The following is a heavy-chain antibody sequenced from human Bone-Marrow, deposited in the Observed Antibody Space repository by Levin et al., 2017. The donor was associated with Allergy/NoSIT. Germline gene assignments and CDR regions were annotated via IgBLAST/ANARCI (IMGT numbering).Heavy chain of an antibody. J-gene: IGHJ4*02. Sequence: SQTLSLTCTVSGGPIRNYYWSWIRQPPGKGLEWIGYIYYSGSTNYNPSLKSRVTISVDTSKNQFSLKLNSVTAADTAVYYCARSGRFGKTHFDYWGQGTLVTVSS. V-gene: IGHV4-59*08. CDR1: GGPIRNYY. D-gene: IGHD1-26*01. CDR3: ARSGRFGKTHFDY. CDR2: IYYSGST.